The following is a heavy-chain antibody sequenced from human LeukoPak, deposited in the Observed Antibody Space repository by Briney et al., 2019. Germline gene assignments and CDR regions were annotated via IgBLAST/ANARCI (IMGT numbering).Heavy chain of an antibody. J-gene: IGHJ5*02. Sequence: SETLSLTCAVYGGSFSGYYWSWIRQPPGKGLEWIGEINHSGSTNYNPSLKSRVTISVDTSKNQFSLKLSSVTAPDTAVYYCARASSVWLVAYNWFDPWGQGTLVTVSS. D-gene: IGHD6-19*01. V-gene: IGHV4-34*01. CDR1: GGSFSGYY. CDR3: ARASSVWLVAYNWFDP. CDR2: INHSGST.